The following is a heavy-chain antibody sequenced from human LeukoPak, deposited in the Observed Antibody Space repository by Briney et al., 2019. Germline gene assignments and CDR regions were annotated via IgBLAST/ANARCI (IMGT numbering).Heavy chain of an antibody. V-gene: IGHV5-51*01. Sequence: GESLKISCKTSGYSFTTYWIGWVRQMPGKGLEWMGIIYPADSDTTYSPSFQGQVTISADKSISTAYLQWSSLKASDTAIYYCARRRCSGGSCHLDYWGQGTLVTVSS. D-gene: IGHD2-15*01. J-gene: IGHJ4*02. CDR1: GYSFTTYW. CDR3: ARRRCSGGSCHLDY. CDR2: IYPADSDT.